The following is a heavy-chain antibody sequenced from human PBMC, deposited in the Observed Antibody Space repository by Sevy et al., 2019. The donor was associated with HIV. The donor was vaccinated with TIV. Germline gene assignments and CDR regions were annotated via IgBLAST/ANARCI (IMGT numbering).Heavy chain of an antibody. CDR1: GFTFSSYN. V-gene: IGHV3-21*01. CDR2: ISGLSNYI. CDR3: ARGATSAWDYFDS. D-gene: IGHD6-19*01. Sequence: GGSLRLSCVASGFTFSSYNINWVRQAPGKGLEWVSYISGLSNYIYYADSLGGRFTISRDNAKNSVYLQMNSLRTEDTAVYYCARGATSAWDYFDSWGQGTLVTVSS. J-gene: IGHJ4*02.